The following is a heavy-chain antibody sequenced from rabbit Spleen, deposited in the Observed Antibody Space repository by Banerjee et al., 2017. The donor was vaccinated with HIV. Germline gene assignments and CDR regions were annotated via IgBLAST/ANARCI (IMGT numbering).Heavy chain of an antibody. CDR3: AIDLTGVIGWNFGW. CDR2: IAGSSSGFT. D-gene: IGHD1-1*01. V-gene: IGHV1S40*01. J-gene: IGHJ4*01. CDR1: GFSFSSSDY. Sequence: QSLEESGGGLVQPEGSLALTCKASGFSFSSSDYICWVCQAPGKGLEWISCIAGSSSGFTYSATWAKGRFPISKTSSTTVTLQMTSLTAADTATYFCAIDLTGVIGWNFGWWGPGTLVTVS.